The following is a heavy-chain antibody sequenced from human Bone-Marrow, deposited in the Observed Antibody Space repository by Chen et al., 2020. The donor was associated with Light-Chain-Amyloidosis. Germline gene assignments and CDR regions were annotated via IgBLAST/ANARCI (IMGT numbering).Heavy chain of an antibody. CDR3: SREFTGYDDY. Sequence: DVQLLESGGGLVQPGGSLGLSCAASGFTFRTPWMHWVRQAPGKGLGWVSRINPDGTRVDYADSVRGRFTISRDDAKSTVYLQMNSLRAEDTAVYYCSREFTGYDDYWGQGTLVTVSS. J-gene: IGHJ4*02. V-gene: IGHV3-74*01. D-gene: IGHD5-12*01. CDR1: GFTFRTPW. CDR2: INPDGTRV.